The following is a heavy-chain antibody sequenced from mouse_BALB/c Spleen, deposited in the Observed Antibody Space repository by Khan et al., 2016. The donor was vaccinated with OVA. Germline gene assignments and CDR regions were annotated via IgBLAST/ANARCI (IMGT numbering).Heavy chain of an antibody. Sequence: QVQLQQSVPELVNPGASLKVSCKASGYTFTDYIIGWVKQSTRQGLEWIGDIFPGSGTPYYNEKFKDKATLTSDNSSNTAHSQLSSLTSEDSAVYFCARGGYSVFAYCGQGTLVTVSA. CDR3: ARGGYSVFAY. D-gene: IGHD1-1*01. CDR1: GYTFTDYI. V-gene: IGHV1-77*01. CDR2: IFPGSGTP. J-gene: IGHJ3*01.